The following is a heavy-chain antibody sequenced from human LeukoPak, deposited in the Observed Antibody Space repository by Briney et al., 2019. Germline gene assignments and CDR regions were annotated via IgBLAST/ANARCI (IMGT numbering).Heavy chain of an antibody. J-gene: IGHJ4*02. CDR1: GFTFSSYE. CDR3: ARSKRKTDSRLVAAAGDF. D-gene: IGHD6-13*01. Sequence: GGSLRLSCVVSGFTFSSYEMNWVRQAPGKGLEWISYISCSGSDIYYADSVKGRFTISRDNANNSLYLQMNSLRAEDTAVYYCARSKRKTDSRLVAAAGDFWGQGTLVTVSS. V-gene: IGHV3-48*03. CDR2: ISCSGSDI.